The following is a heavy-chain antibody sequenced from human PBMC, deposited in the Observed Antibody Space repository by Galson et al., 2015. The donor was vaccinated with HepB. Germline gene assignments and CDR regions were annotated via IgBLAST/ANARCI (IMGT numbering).Heavy chain of an antibody. V-gene: IGHV3-30*18. CDR1: GFTFGSFA. CDR2: ISYDGSNE. J-gene: IGHJ4*02. Sequence: SLRLSCAASGFTFGSFAMHWVRQAPGKGLEWLAVISYDGSNEYYADSVKGRFTISRDNSKNTLYVQMNSLRAEDTAIYYCAKGEGPSAYTSASNWGQGTLVTVSS. D-gene: IGHD4-11*01. CDR3: AKGEGPSAYTSASN.